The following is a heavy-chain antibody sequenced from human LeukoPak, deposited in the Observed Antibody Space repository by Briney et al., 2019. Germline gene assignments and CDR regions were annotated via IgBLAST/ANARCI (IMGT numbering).Heavy chain of an antibody. CDR1: GGTFSSYA. V-gene: IGHV1-69*01. CDR3: ASWNRDIVVVPAAIGGMDV. D-gene: IGHD2-2*02. Sequence: SVKVSCKASGGTFSSYAISWVRQAPGQGLEWMGGIIPIFGTANYAQKFQGRVTITADESTSTAYMELSSLRSEDTAVYYCASWNRDIVVVPAAIGGMDVWAKGPRSPSPQ. CDR2: IIPIFGTA. J-gene: IGHJ6*04.